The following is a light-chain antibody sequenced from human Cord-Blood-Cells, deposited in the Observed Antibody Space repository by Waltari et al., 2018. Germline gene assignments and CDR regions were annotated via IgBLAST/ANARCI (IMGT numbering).Light chain of an antibody. CDR2: GAS. V-gene: IGKV3-15*01. CDR1: QSISSN. J-gene: IGKJ1*01. CDR3: QQCNSWPRT. Sequence: EIVMTQSPVTLSVSPGVNATCTCRASQSISSNLPGYQQKPGQAPKLLIYGASTRATGIPARFSGSGSGTDFTLTISSLQSEDFAAYYCQQCNSWPRTFGQGTKVEIK.